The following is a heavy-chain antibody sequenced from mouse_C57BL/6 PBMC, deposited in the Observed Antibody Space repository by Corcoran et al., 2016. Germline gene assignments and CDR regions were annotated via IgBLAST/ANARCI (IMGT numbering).Heavy chain of an antibody. V-gene: IGHV1-26*01. CDR3: ATYYYGYFDY. CDR1: GYTFTDYY. CDR2: INPNNGGT. J-gene: IGHJ2*01. D-gene: IGHD1-1*01. Sequence: EVQLQQSGPELVKPGASVKISCKASGYTFTDYYMNWVKQSHGKSLEWIGDINPNNGGTSYNQKFKGKATLTVDKSSSTAYMELRSLTSEDSAVYYCATYYYGYFDYWGQGTTLTVSS.